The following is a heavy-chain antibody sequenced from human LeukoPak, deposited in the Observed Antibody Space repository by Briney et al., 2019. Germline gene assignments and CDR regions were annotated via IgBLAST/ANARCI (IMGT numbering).Heavy chain of an antibody. CDR1: GFTFSRYA. CDR3: AKGGRDGYNPFDY. Sequence: GGSLRLSCAASGFTFSRYAMSWVRQAPGKGLEWVSAISGSGGSTYYADSVKGRFTISRDNSKNTLYLQMNSLRAEDAAVYYCAKGGRDGYNPFDYWGQGTLATVSS. V-gene: IGHV3-23*01. CDR2: ISGSGGST. J-gene: IGHJ4*02. D-gene: IGHD5-24*01.